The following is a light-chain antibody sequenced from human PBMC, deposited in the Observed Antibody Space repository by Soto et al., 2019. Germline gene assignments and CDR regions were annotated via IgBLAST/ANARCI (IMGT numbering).Light chain of an antibody. CDR1: SSNIGAGYD. Sequence: QSVLTQPPSVSGAPGQGVTISCTGSSSNIGAGYDVRWYRQLPGTAPKLLIYGNSNRPSGVPDRFSGSKSGTSASLAITGLQAEDEADYYCQSYDSSLSGYVFGTGTKVTVL. J-gene: IGLJ1*01. CDR2: GNS. CDR3: QSYDSSLSGYV. V-gene: IGLV1-40*01.